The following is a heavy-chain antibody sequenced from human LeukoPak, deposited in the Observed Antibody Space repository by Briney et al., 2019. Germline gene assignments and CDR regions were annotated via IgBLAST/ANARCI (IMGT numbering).Heavy chain of an antibody. V-gene: IGHV3-23*01. CDR3: AKYCSGGDCYSGLY. D-gene: IGHD2-21*02. CDR1: GFTFSSYA. Sequence: GGSLRLSCAASGFTFSSYAMIWVRRASGKGLQWVSTITSSGNTYYADSVKGRFTISRDNSKSTLYLQMNSLRAEDTAVYYCAKYCSGGDCYSGLYWGQGTLVTVSS. J-gene: IGHJ4*02. CDR2: ITSSGNT.